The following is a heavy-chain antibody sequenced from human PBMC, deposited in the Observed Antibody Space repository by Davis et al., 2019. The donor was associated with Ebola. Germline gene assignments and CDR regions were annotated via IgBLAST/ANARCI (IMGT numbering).Heavy chain of an antibody. CDR1: GYTFTTYP. J-gene: IGHJ4*02. D-gene: IGHD5-24*01. CDR2: INTGGANR. V-gene: IGHV1-3*04. CDR3: ARDRGGYLREMATFTTYFDY. Sequence: ASVKVSCKTSGYTFTTYPIHWVRQAPGQGLEWMGWINTGGANREYSQKFQDRVTITRDTSASTAYMELSDLRSEDTAVYYCARDRGGYLREMATFTTYFDYWGQGALVTVSS.